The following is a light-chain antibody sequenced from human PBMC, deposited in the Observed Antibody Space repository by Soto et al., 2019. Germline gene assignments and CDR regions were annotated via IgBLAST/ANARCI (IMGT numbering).Light chain of an antibody. CDR1: QNVSIS. CDR2: GAS. CDR3: QQYNNWPSNT. Sequence: EIVMTQSPATLSVSPGEGATLSCRASQNVSISLAWYQQNTGQAPRLLIYGASSRATGIPARFSGSGSGTEFTLTISSLQSEDFAVYYCQQYNNWPSNTFGQGTRLE. J-gene: IGKJ5*01. V-gene: IGKV3-15*01.